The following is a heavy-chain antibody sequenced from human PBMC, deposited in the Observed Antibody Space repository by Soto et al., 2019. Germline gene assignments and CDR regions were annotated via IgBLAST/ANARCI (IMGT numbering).Heavy chain of an antibody. J-gene: IGHJ3*02. CDR2: INSDGSST. V-gene: IGHV3-74*01. CDR1: GFTFSSYW. CDR3: AREGPHDAFDI. Sequence: GSLRLSCAASGFTFSSYWMHWVRQAPGKGLVWVSRINSDGSSTSYADSVKGRFTISRDNAKNTLYLQMNSLRAEDTAVYYCAREGPHDAFDIWGQGTMVTVSS.